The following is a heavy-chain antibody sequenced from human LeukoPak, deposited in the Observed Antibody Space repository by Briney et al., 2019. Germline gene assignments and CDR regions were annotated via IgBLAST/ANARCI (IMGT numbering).Heavy chain of an antibody. V-gene: IGHV4-30-4*08. CDR1: GGSISSGDYY. D-gene: IGHD5-12*01. CDR2: IYYSGST. J-gene: IGHJ6*04. CDR3: ARAGIVATMVDV. Sequence: PSETLSLTCTVSGGSISSGDYYWSWIRQPPGKGLERIGYIYYSGSTYYNPSLKSRVTISVDTSKNQFSLKLSSVTAADTAVYYCARAGIVATMVDVWGKGTTVTVSS.